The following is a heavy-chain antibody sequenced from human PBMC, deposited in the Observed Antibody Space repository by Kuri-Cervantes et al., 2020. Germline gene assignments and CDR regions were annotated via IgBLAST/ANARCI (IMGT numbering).Heavy chain of an antibody. CDR2: IAYDGNNK. CDR1: GFTFNHYA. D-gene: IGHD5-18*01. Sequence: GESLKISCAASGFTFNHYAIHWVRQAPGKGLEWVAVIAYDGNNKYYADSVKGRFTISRDNSKNTLYLQMNSLRAEDTAVYYCASRYSYARGGVYWGQGTLVTVSS. V-gene: IGHV3-30-3*01. J-gene: IGHJ4*02. CDR3: ASRYSYARGGVY.